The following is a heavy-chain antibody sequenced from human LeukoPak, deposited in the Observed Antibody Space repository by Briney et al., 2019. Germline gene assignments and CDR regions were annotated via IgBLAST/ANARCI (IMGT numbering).Heavy chain of an antibody. V-gene: IGHV3-33*01. D-gene: IGHD3-22*01. CDR1: GSTFSSYG. CDR2: IWYDGSNK. Sequence: PGRSLRLSCAASGSTFSSYGMHWVRQAPGKGLEWVAVIWYDGSNKYYADSVKGRFTISRDNSKNTLYLQMSSLRAEDTAVYYCARESDTMIADPWGQGTLVTVSS. CDR3: ARESDTMIADP. J-gene: IGHJ5*02.